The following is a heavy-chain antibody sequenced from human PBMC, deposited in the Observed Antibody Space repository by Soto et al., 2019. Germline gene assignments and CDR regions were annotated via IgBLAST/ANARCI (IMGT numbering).Heavy chain of an antibody. D-gene: IGHD1-7*01. CDR2: TYYRSNWYN. J-gene: IGHJ6*02. CDR1: VYSVSSNSAA. V-gene: IGHV6-1*01. Sequence: PSQTLSLTCAISVYSVSSNSAAWNWIRQSPSRGLECLGRTYYRSNWYNDYAVAVKSRITINPDTSKNQFSLQLNSVSPEDTAVYYFARVGGITGTTSLFVDVWRQGTKVTVSS. CDR3: ARVGGITGTTSLFVDV.